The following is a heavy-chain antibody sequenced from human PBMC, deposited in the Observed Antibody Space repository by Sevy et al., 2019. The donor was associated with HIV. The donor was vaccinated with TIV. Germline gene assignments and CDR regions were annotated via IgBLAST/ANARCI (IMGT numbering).Heavy chain of an antibody. V-gene: IGHV1-2*06. CDR2: INPNSGGT. J-gene: IGHJ3*02. CDR1: GYTFTGYY. D-gene: IGHD3-22*01. Sequence: ASVKVSCKASGYTFTGYYMHWVRQAPGQGFEWMGRINPNSGGTNYAQKFQGRVTMTRDTSISTAYMELSRLRSDDTAVYYCARGDQTYYYDSSGYWIWGQGTMVTVSS. CDR3: ARGDQTYYYDSSGYWI.